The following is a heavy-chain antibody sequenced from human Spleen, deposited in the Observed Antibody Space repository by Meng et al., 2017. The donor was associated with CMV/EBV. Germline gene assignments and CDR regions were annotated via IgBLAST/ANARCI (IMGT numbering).Heavy chain of an antibody. CDR3: AREGSGLSFDY. J-gene: IGHJ4*02. V-gene: IGHV4-39*07. CDR1: GGSISSSSYY. CDR2: IYYSGST. D-gene: IGHD6-25*01. Sequence: SETLSLTCTVSGGSISSSSYYWGWIRQPPGKGLEWIGSIYYSGSTYYNPSLKSRVTISVDTSKNQFFLRLTSVTAADTALYYCAREGSGLSFDYWGQGTLVTVSS.